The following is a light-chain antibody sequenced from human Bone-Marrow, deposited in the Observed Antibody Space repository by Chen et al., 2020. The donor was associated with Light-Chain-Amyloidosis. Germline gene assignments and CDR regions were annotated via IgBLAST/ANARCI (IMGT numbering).Light chain of an antibody. Sequence: SYVLSPPSPVSVAPGPTATLACGGNNIGSTSVHWYQQTPGQAPLLVVYDDSDRPSGIPERLSGSNSGNTATLTISRVEAGDEADYYCQVWDRSSDRPVFGGGTKLTVL. CDR3: QVWDRSSDRPV. CDR1: NIGSTS. J-gene: IGLJ3*02. CDR2: DDS. V-gene: IGLV3-21*02.